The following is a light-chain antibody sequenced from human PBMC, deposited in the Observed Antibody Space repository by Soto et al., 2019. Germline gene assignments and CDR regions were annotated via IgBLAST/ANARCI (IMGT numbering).Light chain of an antibody. V-gene: IGKV1-12*01. Sequence: DIQLTQSPSLLSASVGDRVTITCRASQSIASWLTWYQQKPGKAPKVLIYAASRLQSGVPSRFSGSESGTTFTLTITNLQPEDFATYYCQQASSFPLTFSGGTKVDIK. J-gene: IGKJ4*01. CDR3: QQASSFPLT. CDR1: QSIASW. CDR2: AAS.